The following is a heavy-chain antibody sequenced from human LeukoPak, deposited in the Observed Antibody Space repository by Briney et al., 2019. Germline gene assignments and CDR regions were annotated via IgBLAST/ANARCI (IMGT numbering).Heavy chain of an antibody. CDR2: IYYSGST. CDR3: ARQGGGFWYFDL. D-gene: IGHD6-25*01. CDR1: GGSISSYY. Sequence: SETLSLTCTVSGGSISSYYWSWIRQPPGKGLEWIGYIYYSGSTNYNPSLKSRVTISVETSKNQFSLKLSSVTAADTAVYYCARQGGGFWYFDLWGRGTLVTVSS. V-gene: IGHV4-59*08. J-gene: IGHJ2*01.